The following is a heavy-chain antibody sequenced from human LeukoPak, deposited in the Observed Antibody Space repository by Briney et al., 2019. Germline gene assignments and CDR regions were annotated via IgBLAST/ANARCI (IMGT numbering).Heavy chain of an antibody. V-gene: IGHV3-9*01. D-gene: IGHD6-13*01. Sequence: GGSLRLSCAASGFTFDDYAMHWVRQAPGKGLEWVSGISWNSGSIGYADSAKGRFTISRDNSKSTLYLQMNSLRTEDTAVYYCARDIAATGTYTDYWGQGTLVAVSS. CDR1: GFTFDDYA. CDR3: ARDIAATGTYTDY. J-gene: IGHJ4*02. CDR2: ISWNSGSI.